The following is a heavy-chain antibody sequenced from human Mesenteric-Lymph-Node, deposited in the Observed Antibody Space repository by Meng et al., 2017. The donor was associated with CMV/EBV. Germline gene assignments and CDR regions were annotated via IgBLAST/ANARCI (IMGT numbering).Heavy chain of an antibody. CDR3: AGTWIQL. CDR2: IKQDGSEK. CDR1: GFTFSSYW. V-gene: IGHV3-7*01. J-gene: IGHJ4*02. Sequence: GESLKISCAASGFTFSSYWMHWVRQTPGKGLEWVANIKQDGSEKNYVDSVKGRFTISRDNAKKSLYLQMNSLRVEDTAVYYCAGTWIQLWGQGTLVTVSS. D-gene: IGHD5-18*01.